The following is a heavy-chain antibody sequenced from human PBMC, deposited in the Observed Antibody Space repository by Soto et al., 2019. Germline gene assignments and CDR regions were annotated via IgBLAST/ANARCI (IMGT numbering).Heavy chain of an antibody. Sequence: QVQLVQSGAEVKKPGSSVKVSCKASGGTFSSYAISWVRQAPGQGLEWMGGIIPIFGTANYAQKFQGRVTITADESTSTAYMELSSLRSEDTAVYYCARDQGSTRNYDYYYGMDVWGQGTTVTVSS. CDR2: IIPIFGTA. CDR1: GGTFSSYA. J-gene: IGHJ6*02. V-gene: IGHV1-69*01. CDR3: ARDQGSTRNYDYYYGMDV. D-gene: IGHD1-1*01.